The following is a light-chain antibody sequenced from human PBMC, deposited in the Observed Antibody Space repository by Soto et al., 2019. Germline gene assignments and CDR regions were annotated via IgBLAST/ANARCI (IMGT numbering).Light chain of an antibody. Sequence: QSVLTQPPSASGTPGQRVTNSCSGSSSNIGSNTVNWYQQLPGTAPKLLIYSNNQRPSGVPDRFSGSKSGTSASLAISGLQSEDEADYYCAAWDDSLTYVVFGGGTKVTVL. CDR3: AAWDDSLTYVV. V-gene: IGLV1-44*01. J-gene: IGLJ2*01. CDR1: SSNIGSNT. CDR2: SNN.